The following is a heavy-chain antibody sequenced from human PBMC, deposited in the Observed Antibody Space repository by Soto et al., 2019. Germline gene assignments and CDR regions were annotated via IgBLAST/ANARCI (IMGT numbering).Heavy chain of an antibody. D-gene: IGHD3-3*01. V-gene: IGHV3-7*01. Sequence: EAQLVESGGGLVQPGGSLRLSCAASGFTFTNYWMSWVRQAPGKGLXWVXXXXQDGSEKYYADSAKGRFIISRDNAKTSLYLQMNSLRAEDTAVYYCARDMGVFWSGYPEGGFDYWGQGTPVTVSS. J-gene: IGHJ4*02. CDR3: ARDMGVFWSGYPEGGFDY. CDR2: XXQDGSEK. CDR1: GFTFTNYW.